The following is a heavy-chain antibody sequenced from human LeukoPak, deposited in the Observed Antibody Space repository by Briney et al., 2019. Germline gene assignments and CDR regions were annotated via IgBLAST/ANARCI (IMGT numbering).Heavy chain of an antibody. V-gene: IGHV3-66*04. CDR2: IYSGGST. CDR1: GFTVSSNY. Sequence: GGSLRLSCAASGFTVSSNYMSWVRQAPGKGLEWVSVIYSGGSTYSADSVKGRFTISRDNSKNTLYLQMSSLRAEDTAVYYCARHRPGARGYTPGWCAPWGQGTLVTVSP. CDR3: ARHRPGARGYTPGWCAP. J-gene: IGHJ5*02. D-gene: IGHD5-18*01.